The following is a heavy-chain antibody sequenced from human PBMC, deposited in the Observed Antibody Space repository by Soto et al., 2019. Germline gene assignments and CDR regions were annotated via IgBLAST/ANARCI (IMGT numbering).Heavy chain of an antibody. CDR2: ISGSGGSE. Sequence: PGGSLRLSCAASGFTFSSYAMHWVRQAPGKGLEWVSAISGSGGSEYYADSVKGRFTISRDNSKNTLYLQMNSLRAEDTAVYYCAKDLDYMGYFDYWGQGTLVTVSS. J-gene: IGHJ4*02. D-gene: IGHD2-2*02. V-gene: IGHV3-23*01. CDR3: AKDLDYMGYFDY. CDR1: GFTFSSYA.